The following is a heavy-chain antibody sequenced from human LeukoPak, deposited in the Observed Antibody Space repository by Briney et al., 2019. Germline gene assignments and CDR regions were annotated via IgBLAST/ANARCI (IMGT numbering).Heavy chain of an antibody. CDR2: INWNGGST. V-gene: IGHV3-20*04. CDR1: GFTFDDSV. J-gene: IGHJ1*01. CDR3: ARSNDYLEYFQH. D-gene: IGHD4-11*01. Sequence: GGSLRLSCAASGFTFDDSVMSWVRQAPGKGLEWVSGINWNGGSTGYADSVKGRFTISRDNAKNSLYLHMNSLRAEDTAVYYCARSNDYLEYFQHWGQGTLVTVSS.